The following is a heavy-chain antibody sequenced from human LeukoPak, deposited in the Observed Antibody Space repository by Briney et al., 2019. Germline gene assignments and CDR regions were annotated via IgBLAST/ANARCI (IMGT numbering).Heavy chain of an antibody. CDR1: GGSFSGYY. V-gene: IGHV4-34*01. J-gene: IGHJ6*03. CDR3: ARVAPKPTDYYYYMDV. CDR2: INHSGST. Sequence: SETLSLTCAVYGGSFSGYYWSWLRQPPGKGLESIGEINHSGSTNYHPSLKSRVTISVDTSKNQFSLKLSSVTAADTAVYYCARVAPKPTDYYYYMDVWGKGTTVTISS.